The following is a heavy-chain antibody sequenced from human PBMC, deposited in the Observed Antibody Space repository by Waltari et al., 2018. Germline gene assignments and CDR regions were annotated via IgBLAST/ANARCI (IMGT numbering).Heavy chain of an antibody. D-gene: IGHD2-15*01. J-gene: IGHJ6*02. Sequence: QVQLVQSGAEVKKPGSSVKVSCKASGGTFSSYAISWVRQAPGQGLEWMGGIIPIFGTANYAQKFQGRVTITADESTSTAYMELSSLRSEDMAVYYCARDDIVVVVAANYYYYGMDVWGQGTTVTVSS. CDR1: GGTFSSYA. V-gene: IGHV1-69*01. CDR2: IIPIFGTA. CDR3: ARDDIVVVVAANYYYYGMDV.